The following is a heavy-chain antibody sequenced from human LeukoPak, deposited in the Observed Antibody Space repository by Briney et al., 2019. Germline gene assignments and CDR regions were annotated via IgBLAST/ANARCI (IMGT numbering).Heavy chain of an antibody. CDR2: ISGSGGST. CDR1: GFNFNSYA. J-gene: IGHJ4*02. V-gene: IGHV3-23*01. D-gene: IGHD6-19*01. Sequence: GGSLRLSCAASGFNFNSYAMSWVRQAPGKGLEWVSGISGSGGSTYSADSVKGRFTISRDNSKNTLYLQMNSLRAEDTAVYFCAKDSGSDWPYSDYWGQGTLVTVSS. CDR3: AKDSGSDWPYSDY.